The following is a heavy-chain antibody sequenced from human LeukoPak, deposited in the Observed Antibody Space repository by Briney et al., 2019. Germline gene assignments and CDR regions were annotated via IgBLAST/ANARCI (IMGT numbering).Heavy chain of an antibody. CDR1: GFTFSGSA. CDR2: IRSKANSYAT. CDR3: LGITGTTDFDY. Sequence: PGGSLRLSCAAPGFTFSGSAMHWVRQASGKGLEWVGRIRSKANSYATAYAASVKGRFTISRDDSKNTAYLQMNSLKTEDTAVYYCLGITGTTDFDYWGQGTLVTVSS. V-gene: IGHV3-73*01. J-gene: IGHJ4*02. D-gene: IGHD1-7*01.